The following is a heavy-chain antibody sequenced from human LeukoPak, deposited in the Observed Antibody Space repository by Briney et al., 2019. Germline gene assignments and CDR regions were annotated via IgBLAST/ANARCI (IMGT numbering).Heavy chain of an antibody. D-gene: IGHD6-13*01. J-gene: IGHJ4*02. CDR1: GGSISSYY. CDR2: IYYSGST. Sequence: SETLSLTCTVSGGSISSYYWSWIRQPPGKGLEWIGYIYYSGSTNYNPSLKSRVTMSVDTSKNQFSLNLSSVTAADTAVYYCARFSSIAAAFDYWGLGTLVTVSS. CDR3: ARFSSIAAAFDY. V-gene: IGHV4-59*12.